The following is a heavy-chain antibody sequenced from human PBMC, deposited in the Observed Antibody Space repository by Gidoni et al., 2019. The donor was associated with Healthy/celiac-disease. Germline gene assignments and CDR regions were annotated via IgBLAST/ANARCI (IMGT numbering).Heavy chain of an antibody. CDR3: AKDGVEVNYYDSSGYYGTWDY. D-gene: IGHD3-22*01. Sequence: EVQLLESGGGLVQPGGSLRLSCAASGFTFSSYAMSWVRQAPGKGLEWVSAISGSCGSTYYADSVKGRFTISRDNSKNTLYLQMNSLRAEDTAVYYCAKDGVEVNYYDSSGYYGTWDYWGQGTLVTVSS. CDR1: GFTFSSYA. V-gene: IGHV3-23*01. CDR2: ISGSCGST. J-gene: IGHJ4*02.